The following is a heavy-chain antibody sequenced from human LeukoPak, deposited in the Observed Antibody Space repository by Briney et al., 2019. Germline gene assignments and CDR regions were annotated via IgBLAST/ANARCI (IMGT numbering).Heavy chain of an antibody. Sequence: SQTLPLTCAISGDSVSSNSVTWNWIRQSPSRGLEWLGRTYYRSTWYNDYAVSVRGRITVNPDTSKNQFSLHLNSVTLEDTAVYYCARRLTQYDCFDPWGQGILVTVSS. CDR2: TYYRSTWYN. CDR3: ARRLTQYDCFDP. CDR1: GDSVSSNSVT. D-gene: IGHD2-2*01. V-gene: IGHV6-1*01. J-gene: IGHJ5*02.